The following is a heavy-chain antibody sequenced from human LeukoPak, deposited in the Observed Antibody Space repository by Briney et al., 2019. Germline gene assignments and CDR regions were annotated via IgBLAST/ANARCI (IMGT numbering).Heavy chain of an antibody. J-gene: IGHJ4*02. D-gene: IGHD2-2*01. V-gene: IGHV3-74*01. CDR3: AKDQEDDIVVVPAAMGDGFDY. CDR2: IKTDGSIT. Sequence: GGSLRLSCAASGFSFSVYWMHWVRQAPGKGPVWVSRIKTDGSITDYADFVKGRFTISRDNAKNTLYLQMNSLRAEDTAVYYCAKDQEDDIVVVPAAMGDGFDYWGQGTLVTVSS. CDR1: GFSFSVYW.